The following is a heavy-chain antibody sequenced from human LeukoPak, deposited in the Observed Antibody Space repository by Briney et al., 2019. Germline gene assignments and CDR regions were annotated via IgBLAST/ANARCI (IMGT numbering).Heavy chain of an antibody. Sequence: GGSLRLSCAASGFTFSSYGMHWVRQAPGKGLEWVAVIWYDGSNKYYADSVKGRFTISRDNSKNTLYLQMNNLRAEDTAVYYCARDLEYSSSDIWGQGTMVTVSS. D-gene: IGHD6-6*01. V-gene: IGHV3-33*01. CDR2: IWYDGSNK. CDR3: ARDLEYSSSDI. CDR1: GFTFSSYG. J-gene: IGHJ3*02.